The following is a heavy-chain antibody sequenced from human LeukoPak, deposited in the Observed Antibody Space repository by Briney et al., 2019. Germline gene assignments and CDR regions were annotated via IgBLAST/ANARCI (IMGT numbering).Heavy chain of an antibody. CDR2: ISYDGSNK. V-gene: IGHV3-30*18. CDR3: AKDGVDSSSWYYFDY. D-gene: IGHD6-13*01. CDR1: GFTFSSYG. Sequence: GGSLRLSCAASGFTFSSYGMHWVRQAPGKGLEWVAVISYDGSNKYYADFVKGRFTISRNNSKNTLYLQMNSLRAEDTAVYYCAKDGVDSSSWYYFDYWGQGTLVTVSS. J-gene: IGHJ4*02.